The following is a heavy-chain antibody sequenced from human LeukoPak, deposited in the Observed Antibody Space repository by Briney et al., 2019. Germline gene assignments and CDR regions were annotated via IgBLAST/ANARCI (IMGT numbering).Heavy chain of an antibody. CDR3: VRYCGGGCYKGMDV. CDR2: ISAGGTNT. Sequence: GGSLRLSCAASGFTFSSYAMNWVRQAPGTGLEWVSYISAGGTNTLYADSVKGRFTISRDNVKNSLYLLMNSLRAEDAALYYCVRYCGGGCYKGMDVWGQGTTVTVSS. D-gene: IGHD2-21*01. V-gene: IGHV3-48*03. J-gene: IGHJ6*02. CDR1: GFTFSSYA.